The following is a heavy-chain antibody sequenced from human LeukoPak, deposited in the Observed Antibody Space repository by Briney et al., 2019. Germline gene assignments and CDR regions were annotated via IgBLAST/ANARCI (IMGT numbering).Heavy chain of an antibody. D-gene: IGHD2-21*02. Sequence: SQTLTLTCAVSGGSISSSGYSWTWIRQPRGKGLEWIGYIYYSGSTYYNPSLKSRVTISVDTSKNQFSLKLSSVTAADTAVYYCARDHEGGVTDYWGQGTLVTVSS. J-gene: IGHJ4*02. V-gene: IGHV4-31*11. CDR2: IYYSGST. CDR3: ARDHEGGVTDY. CDR1: GGSISSSGYS.